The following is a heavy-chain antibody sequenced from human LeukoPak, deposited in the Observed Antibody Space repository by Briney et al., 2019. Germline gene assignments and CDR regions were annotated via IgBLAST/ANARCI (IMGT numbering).Heavy chain of an antibody. CDR1: GGTFSSYA. CDR3: ARGEDYYDSSGYPLRYYYYGMDV. CDR2: IIPIFGTA. J-gene: IGHJ6*02. Sequence: GASVKVSCKASGGTFSSYAISWVRQAPGQGLEWMGGIIPIFGTANYAQKFQGRVTITADESTSTAYMGLSNLRSEDTAVYYCARGEDYYDSSGYPLRYYYYGMDVWGQGTTVTVSS. V-gene: IGHV1-69*13. D-gene: IGHD3-22*01.